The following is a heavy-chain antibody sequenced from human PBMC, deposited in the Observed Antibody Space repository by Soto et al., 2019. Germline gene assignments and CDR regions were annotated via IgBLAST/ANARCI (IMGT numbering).Heavy chain of an antibody. CDR1: GFTFDDHA. D-gene: IGHD6-19*01. Sequence: EVQLVESGGGLVQPGRSLRLSCVTSGFTFDDHAMHWVRQVPGKGLEWVSCVSWNSDGIGYADSVKGRFTISRDNAKNSLYLHMNSLRPEDSALYYCVRDVTGGRGAVAGTVPGYYYAMDVWGQGTTVTVSS. CDR2: VSWNSDGI. V-gene: IGHV3-9*01. CDR3: VRDVTGGRGAVAGTVPGYYYAMDV. J-gene: IGHJ6*02.